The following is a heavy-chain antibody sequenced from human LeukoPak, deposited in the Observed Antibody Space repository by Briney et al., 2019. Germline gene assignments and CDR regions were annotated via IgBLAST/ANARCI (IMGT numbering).Heavy chain of an antibody. CDR1: GYTFTSYG. Sequence: ASVKVSCKASGYTFTSYGISWVRQAPGQGLEWMGWMNPNSGNTGYAQKFQGRVTMTRNTSISTAYMELSSLRSEDTAVYYCARRAMYKIAAAGSGWFDPWGQGTLVTVSS. D-gene: IGHD6-13*01. V-gene: IGHV1-8*02. CDR3: ARRAMYKIAAAGSGWFDP. CDR2: MNPNSGNT. J-gene: IGHJ5*02.